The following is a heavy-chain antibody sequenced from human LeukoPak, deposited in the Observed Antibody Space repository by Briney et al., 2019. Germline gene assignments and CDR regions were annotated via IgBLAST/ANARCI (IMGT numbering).Heavy chain of an antibody. D-gene: IGHD2-15*01. CDR2: INPNSGGT. V-gene: IGHV1-2*02. J-gene: IGHJ4*02. CDR3: ASLFGRGSAGYPTPY. CDR1: GYTFTGYY. Sequence: GASVKVSCKASGYTFTGYYMHWVRQAPGQGLEWMGWINPNSGGTNYAQKFQGRVTMTRDTSISTAYMELSRLRSDDTAVYYCASLFGRGSAGYPTPYWGQGTLVTVSS.